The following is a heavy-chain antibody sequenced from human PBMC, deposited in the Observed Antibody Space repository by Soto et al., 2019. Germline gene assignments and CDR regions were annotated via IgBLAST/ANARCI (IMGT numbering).Heavy chain of an antibody. Sequence: PGGSLRLSSAASGFTFSNAWMSWVRQAPGKGLEWVGRIKSKTDGGTTDYAAPVKGRFTISRDDSKNTLYLQMNSLKTEDTAVYYCTTDRRDLGEEISPSESYYYYYYMDVWGKGTTVTVSS. D-gene: IGHD4-17*01. CDR1: GFTFSNAW. V-gene: IGHV3-15*01. CDR2: IKSKTDGGTT. J-gene: IGHJ6*03. CDR3: TTDRRDLGEEISPSESYYYYYYMDV.